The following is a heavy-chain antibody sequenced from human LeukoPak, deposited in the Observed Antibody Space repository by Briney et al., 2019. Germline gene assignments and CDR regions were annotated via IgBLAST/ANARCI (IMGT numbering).Heavy chain of an antibody. Sequence: GGSLRLSCAASGFTFSSYGMHWVRQAPGKGLEGVAVIWYDGSNKYYADSVKGRFTISRDNSKNTLYLQMNSLRPEATAVYYCPKVALEWLNYYYSLYMFVSGKGTTFTVSS. CDR1: GFTFSSYG. CDR2: IWYDGSNK. D-gene: IGHD6-19*01. CDR3: PKVALEWLNYYYSLYMFV. V-gene: IGHV3-33*06. J-gene: IGHJ6*03.